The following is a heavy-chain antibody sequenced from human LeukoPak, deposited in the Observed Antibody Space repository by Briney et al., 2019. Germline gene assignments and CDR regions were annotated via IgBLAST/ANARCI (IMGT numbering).Heavy chain of an antibody. CDR3: ARDQMSDYGDCSFDY. J-gene: IGHJ4*02. D-gene: IGHD4-17*01. V-gene: IGHV1-2*04. Sequence: ASVKVSCKASGYTFTGYYMHWVRQAPGQGLEWMGWINPNSGGTNYAQKFQGWVTMTRDTSISTAYMELSRLRSDDTAVYYCARDQMSDYGDCSFDYWGQGTLVTVSS. CDR1: GYTFTGYY. CDR2: INPNSGGT.